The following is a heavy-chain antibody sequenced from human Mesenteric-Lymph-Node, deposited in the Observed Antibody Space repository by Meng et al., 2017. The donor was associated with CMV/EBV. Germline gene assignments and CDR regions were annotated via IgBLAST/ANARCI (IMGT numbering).Heavy chain of an antibody. CDR1: GDTFDTYA. CDR3: VRGSYGDRNFHYYGMED. J-gene: IGHJ6*02. CDR2: IIPVFGLA. D-gene: IGHD3-16*01. V-gene: IGHV1-69*17. Sequence: VKVSCKASGDTFDTYAISWARQAPGQGLEWMGGIIPVFGLANNAQKFQGRVTITADKLTTIVYMELSSLRPDDTATYYCVRGSYGDRNFHYYGMEDWGQGTAVTVSS.